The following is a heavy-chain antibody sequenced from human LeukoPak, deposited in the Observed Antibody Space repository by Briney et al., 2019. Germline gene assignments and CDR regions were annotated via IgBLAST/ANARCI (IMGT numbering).Heavy chain of an antibody. D-gene: IGHD3-3*01. CDR1: GYTFASYG. V-gene: IGHV1-18*01. Sequence: ASVKVSCKASGYTFASYGISWVRQAPGQGLEWMGWISAYNGDTNYAQKLQGRVTITADESTSTAYMELSSLRSEDTAVYYCAREQTITIFGVVKRSSWFDPWGQGTLVTVSS. J-gene: IGHJ5*02. CDR3: AREQTITIFGVVKRSSWFDP. CDR2: ISAYNGDT.